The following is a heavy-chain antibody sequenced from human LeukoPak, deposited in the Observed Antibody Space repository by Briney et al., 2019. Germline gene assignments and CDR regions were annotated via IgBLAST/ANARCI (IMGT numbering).Heavy chain of an antibody. Sequence: GGSLRLSCAASGFTFSSYSMNWVRQAPGKGLEWVSSISSCSSYIYYADSVKGRFTISRDNAKNSLYLQMNSLRAEDTAVYYCARDFVWLVHDYWGQGTLVTVSS. CDR3: ARDFVWLVHDY. CDR2: ISSCSSYI. V-gene: IGHV3-21*01. CDR1: GFTFSSYS. J-gene: IGHJ4*02. D-gene: IGHD6-19*01.